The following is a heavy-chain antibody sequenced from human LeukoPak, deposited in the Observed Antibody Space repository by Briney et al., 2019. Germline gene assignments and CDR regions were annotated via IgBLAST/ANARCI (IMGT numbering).Heavy chain of an antibody. J-gene: IGHJ3*02. CDR2: ITSSRSYI. D-gene: IGHD2-2*01. Sequence: GGSLRLSCAASGFTFSSYAVSWVRQAPGKGLEWVSSITSSRSYIYYADSVKGRFTISRDNAKNSLYLQMNSLRAEDTAVYYCARVGLVVPAATRSGDAFDIWGQGRMVTVSS. CDR1: GFTFSSYA. CDR3: ARVGLVVPAATRSGDAFDI. V-gene: IGHV3-21*01.